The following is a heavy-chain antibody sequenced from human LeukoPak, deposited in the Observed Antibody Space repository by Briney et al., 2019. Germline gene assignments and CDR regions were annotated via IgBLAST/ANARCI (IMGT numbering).Heavy chain of an antibody. V-gene: IGHV4-34*01. Sequence: SETLSLTCAVYGGSFSGYYWSWLRQPPGKGLEWIGEINHSGSTNYNPSLKRRVTISVDTSKNQFSLKLSSVTAADTAVYYCARIPHRGIYCSSTSCYRDPYYYGMDVWGQGTTVTVSS. CDR1: GGSFSGYY. CDR2: INHSGST. CDR3: ARIPHRGIYCSSTSCYRDPYYYGMDV. D-gene: IGHD2-2*02. J-gene: IGHJ6*02.